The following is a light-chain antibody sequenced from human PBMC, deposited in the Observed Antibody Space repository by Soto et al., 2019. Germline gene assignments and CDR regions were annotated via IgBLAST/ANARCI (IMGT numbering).Light chain of an antibody. Sequence: QAVVTQPPSVSGTPGQRVTISCSGSSSNIGRNVVYWYQQFPGAAPKVVIYDDNKRPSGIPDRFSGSKSGTSATLGITGFQTGDEADYYCGSWDSSLSAYVFGTGTKVTVL. CDR3: GSWDSSLSAYV. V-gene: IGLV1-51*01. CDR1: SSNIGRNV. J-gene: IGLJ1*01. CDR2: DDN.